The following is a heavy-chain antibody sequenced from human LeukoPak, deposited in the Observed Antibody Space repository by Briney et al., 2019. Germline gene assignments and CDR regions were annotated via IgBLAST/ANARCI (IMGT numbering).Heavy chain of an antibody. CDR2: IPYDGSNK. CDR3: ASLGIRSEDDY. V-gene: IGHV3-30*02. J-gene: IGHJ4*02. Sequence: GGSLRLSCAASGFTFSSYGMHRVRQAPGKGLEWVAFIPYDGSNKYCADSVKGRFTISRDNPKNTLYLEMNSLRAEDTAVYYCASLGIRSEDDYWGQGTLVTVSS. D-gene: IGHD7-27*01. CDR1: GFTFSSYG.